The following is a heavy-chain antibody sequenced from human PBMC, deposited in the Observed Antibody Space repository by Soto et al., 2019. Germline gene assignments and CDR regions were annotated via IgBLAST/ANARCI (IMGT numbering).Heavy chain of an antibody. Sequence: SETLSLTCTVSGGSISSYYWSWIRQPPGKGLEWIGYIYYSGSTNYNPSLKSRVTISVDTSKNQFSLKLSSVTAADTAVYYCARHDYYYGSGPRGGPQTNYYYYYYMDVWGKGTTVTVSS. J-gene: IGHJ6*03. CDR3: ARHDYYYGSGPRGGPQTNYYYYYYMDV. CDR1: GGSISSYY. V-gene: IGHV4-59*08. D-gene: IGHD3-10*01. CDR2: IYYSGST.